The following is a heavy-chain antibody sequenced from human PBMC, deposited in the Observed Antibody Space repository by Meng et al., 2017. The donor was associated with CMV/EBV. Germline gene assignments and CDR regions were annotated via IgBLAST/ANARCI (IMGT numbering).Heavy chain of an antibody. Sequence: ASVKVSCKASGYTFTGYYMHWVRQAPGQGLEWMGWINPNSGGTNYAQKFQGRVTMTRDTSISTAYMELSRLRSDDMAVYYCARLPPPRYDFWSGYYYYGMDVWGQGTTVTVSS. J-gene: IGHJ6*02. V-gene: IGHV1-2*02. CDR1: GYTFTGYY. CDR3: ARLPPPRYDFWSGYYYYGMDV. D-gene: IGHD3-3*01. CDR2: INPNSGGT.